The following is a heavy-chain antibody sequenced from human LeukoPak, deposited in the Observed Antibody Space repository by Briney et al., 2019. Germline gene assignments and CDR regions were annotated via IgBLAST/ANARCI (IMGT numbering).Heavy chain of an antibody. CDR3: ARVGPWVNPDYYYYCMDV. D-gene: IGHD1-14*01. CDR2: ISSSGSYI. Sequence: GGSLRLSCAASRFTFSSYSMNWVRQAPGKGLEWVSSISSSGSYIYHADSVKGRFTISRDNAKNSLYLQMNSLRAEDTAVYYCARVGPWVNPDYYYYCMDVWGKGTTVTVSS. CDR1: RFTFSSYS. V-gene: IGHV3-21*01. J-gene: IGHJ6*03.